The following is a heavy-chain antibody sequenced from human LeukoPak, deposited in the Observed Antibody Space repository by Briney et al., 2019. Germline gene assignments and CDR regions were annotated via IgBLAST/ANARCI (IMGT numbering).Heavy chain of an antibody. CDR1: GGSFSGYY. CDR2: FNHMGNT. J-gene: IGHJ4*02. V-gene: IGHV4-34*01. D-gene: IGHD2-2*01. Sequence: SETLSLTCALYGGSFSGYYGSWVRQPPGEGLEWIGEFNHMGNTNYNPSLKSRVTISVDTSKNQFYLKLSSVTAADTAVYYCARGEGVPAATYYFDYWGQGTLVTVSS. CDR3: ARGEGVPAATYYFDY.